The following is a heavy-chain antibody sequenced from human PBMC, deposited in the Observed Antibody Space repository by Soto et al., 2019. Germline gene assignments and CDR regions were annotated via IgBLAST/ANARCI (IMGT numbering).Heavy chain of an antibody. J-gene: IGHJ5*02. D-gene: IGHD1-26*01. CDR3: TGNRAKFDT. CDR1: GLTFTTYW. Sequence: PGGSLRLSCVASGLTFTTYWMTWVRQAPGKGLEWVANIKQDGSEKYYVDSVKGRFTISRDDAENSLYLQMNNLRAEDTAVYYCTGNRAKFDTWGQGTPVTVSS. CDR2: IKQDGSEK. V-gene: IGHV3-7*01.